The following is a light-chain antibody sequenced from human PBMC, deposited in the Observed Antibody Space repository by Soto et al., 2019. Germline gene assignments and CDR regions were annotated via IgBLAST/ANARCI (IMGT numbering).Light chain of an antibody. CDR1: SSNIGRDN. CDR2: TNN. Sequence: QSVLTQPPSASGTPGQRVAISCSGGSSNIGRDNVHWYRHFPGTAPKLLIYTNNQRPSGVPDRFSGSKSGTSASLAIGGLQSEDEADYYCASWDGSLNGWVFGGGTKLTVL. CDR3: ASWDGSLNGWV. V-gene: IGLV1-44*01. J-gene: IGLJ3*02.